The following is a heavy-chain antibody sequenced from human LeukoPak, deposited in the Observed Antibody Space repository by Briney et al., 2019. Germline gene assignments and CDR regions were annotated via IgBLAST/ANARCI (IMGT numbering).Heavy chain of an antibody. J-gene: IGHJ4*02. D-gene: IGHD3-9*01. Sequence: SETLSLTCTVSGGSMSGYFWSWIRQPPGKGLEWIGEINHSGSTNYNPSLKSRVTISVDTSKNQFSLKLSSVTAADTAVYYCARVNPGLRYFGYWGQGTLVTVSS. CDR1: GGSMSGYF. CDR2: INHSGST. V-gene: IGHV4-34*01. CDR3: ARVNPGLRYFGY.